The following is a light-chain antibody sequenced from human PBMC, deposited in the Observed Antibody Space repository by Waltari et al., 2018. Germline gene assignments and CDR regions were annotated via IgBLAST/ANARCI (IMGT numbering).Light chain of an antibody. J-gene: IGLJ3*02. V-gene: IGLV2-11*01. CDR3: GSYAGKSTYWV. Sequence: QSALAQPRSVSGSPGQSVTISCTGTSSDVGGYNYVSWYQQHPGKAPQLIIYDVTKWPSGFPDRFSGSKSGNTASLTISGLQAEDEAYYYCGSYAGKSTYWVFGGGTKLTVL. CDR1: SSDVGGYNY. CDR2: DVT.